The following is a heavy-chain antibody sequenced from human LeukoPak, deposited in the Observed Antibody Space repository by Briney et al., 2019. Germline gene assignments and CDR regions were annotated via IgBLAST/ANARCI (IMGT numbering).Heavy chain of an antibody. CDR3: ATNPPYPTLVPDY. Sequence: GESLKISCKGSGYRFTSYWIGWVRQMPGKGLEWMGIIYPGDSDTRYSPSFQGHVTISADKSISTAYLQWSSLKASDTAMYYCATNPPYPTLVPDYWGQGTLVTVSS. V-gene: IGHV5-51*01. J-gene: IGHJ4*02. CDR2: IYPGDSDT. D-gene: IGHD6-13*01. CDR1: GYRFTSYW.